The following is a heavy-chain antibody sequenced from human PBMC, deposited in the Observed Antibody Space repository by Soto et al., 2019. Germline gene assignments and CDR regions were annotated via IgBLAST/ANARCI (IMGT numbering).Heavy chain of an antibody. Sequence: GGSLRLSCAASGFTFSSYSMNWVRQAPGKGLEWVSSISSSSSYIYYADSVKGRFTISRDNAKNSLYLQMNSLRAEDTAVYYCARDAQPRAMGGQHDAFDIWGQGTMVTVSS. D-gene: IGHD1-26*01. V-gene: IGHV3-21*01. CDR2: ISSSSSYI. CDR1: GFTFSSYS. CDR3: ARDAQPRAMGGQHDAFDI. J-gene: IGHJ3*02.